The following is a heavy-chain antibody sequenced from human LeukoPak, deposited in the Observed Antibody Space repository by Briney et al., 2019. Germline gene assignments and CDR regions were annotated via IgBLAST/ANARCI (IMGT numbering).Heavy chain of an antibody. CDR2: ITAGNGDS. V-gene: IGHV1-3*03. D-gene: IGHD2/OR15-2a*01. CDR3: AISNIGTSRNSYNI. Sequence: GASVKVSCKASGYTFTNYVIHWVRQAPGQRPEWMGWITAGNGDSRYSQEFQGRVSITTDTPAGTAYMELTSLRSEDMAVYYCAISNIGTSRNSYNIWGQGTMVTVSS. CDR1: GYTFTNYV. J-gene: IGHJ3*02.